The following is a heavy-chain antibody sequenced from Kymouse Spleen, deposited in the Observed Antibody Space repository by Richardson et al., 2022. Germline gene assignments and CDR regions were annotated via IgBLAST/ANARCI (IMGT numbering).Heavy chain of an antibody. CDR2: ISGSGGST. CDR1: GFTFSSYA. J-gene: IGHJ6*02. V-gene: IGHV3-23*04. Sequence: EVQLVESGGGLVQPGGSLRLSCAASGFTFSSYAMSWVRQAPGKGLEWVSAISGSGGSTYYADSVKGRFTISRDNSKNTLYLQMNSLRAEDTAVYYCAKDREILTGYPLPYYYYYGMDVWGQGTTVTVSS. D-gene: IGHD3-9*01. CDR3: AKDREILTGYPLPYYYYYGMDV.